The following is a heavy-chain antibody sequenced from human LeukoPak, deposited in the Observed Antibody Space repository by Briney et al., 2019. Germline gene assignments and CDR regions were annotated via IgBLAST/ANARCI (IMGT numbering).Heavy chain of an antibody. CDR1: GFTVSSNY. CDR2: IYSGGST. J-gene: IGHJ4*02. CDR3: ARVSIGWYSFDY. Sequence: GGSLRLSCAASGFTVSSNYMSWVRQAPGKGLEWVSVIYSGGSTYYADSVKGRFTISRDNSKNTLYLQMNSLRAEDTAVYYCARVSIGWYSFDYWGQGTLVTVSS. D-gene: IGHD6-19*01. V-gene: IGHV3-66*01.